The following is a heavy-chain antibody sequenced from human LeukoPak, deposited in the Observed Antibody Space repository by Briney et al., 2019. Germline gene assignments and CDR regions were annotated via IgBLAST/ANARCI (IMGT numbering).Heavy chain of an antibody. Sequence: SVKVSCKASGGTFSSYAISWVRQAPGQGLEWMGGIIPIFGTANYAQKFQGRVTITADKSTSTAYMELSSLRSEDTAVYYCAREYYYDSSGYTLWFDPWGQGTLVTVSS. CDR1: GGTFSSYA. D-gene: IGHD3-22*01. V-gene: IGHV1-69*06. CDR3: AREYYYDSSGYTLWFDP. J-gene: IGHJ5*02. CDR2: IIPIFGTA.